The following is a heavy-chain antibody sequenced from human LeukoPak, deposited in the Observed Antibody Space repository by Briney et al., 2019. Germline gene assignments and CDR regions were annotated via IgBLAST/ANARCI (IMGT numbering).Heavy chain of an antibody. J-gene: IGHJ5*02. CDR2: INPNSGGT. CDR1: GYTFTGYY. D-gene: IGHD6-19*01. Sequence: WASVKVSCKASGYTFTGYYMHWVRQAPGQGLEWMGWINPNSGGTNYAQKFQGRVTMTRDTSISTAYMELSRLRSDDTAVYYCARVPSHPAVAPLNWFDPWGQGTLVTVSS. V-gene: IGHV1-2*02. CDR3: ARVPSHPAVAPLNWFDP.